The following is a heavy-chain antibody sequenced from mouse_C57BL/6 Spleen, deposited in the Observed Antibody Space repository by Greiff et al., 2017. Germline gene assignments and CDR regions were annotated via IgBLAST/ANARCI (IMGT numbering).Heavy chain of an antibody. CDR1: GFTFSDYG. CDR2: ISSGSSTI. V-gene: IGHV5-17*01. Sequence: EVKLMESGGGLVKPGGSLKLSCAASGFTFSDYGMHWVRQAPEKGLEWVAYISSGSSTIYYADTVKGRFTISRDNAKNTLFLQMTSLRSEDTAMYYCARRERRNYFDYWGQGTTLTVSS. CDR3: ARRERRNYFDY. J-gene: IGHJ2*01.